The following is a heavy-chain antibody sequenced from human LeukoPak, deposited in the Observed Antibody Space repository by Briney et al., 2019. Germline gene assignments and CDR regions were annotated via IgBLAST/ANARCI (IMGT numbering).Heavy chain of an antibody. Sequence: SETLSLTCAVYGRSFSGYYWSWIRQPPGKGLEWIGEINHSGSTNYNPSLKSRVTISVDTSKNQFSLKLSSVTAADTAVYYCARSSHFDYWGQGTLVTVSS. V-gene: IGHV4-34*01. CDR1: GRSFSGYY. CDR2: INHSGST. CDR3: ARSSHFDY. J-gene: IGHJ4*02.